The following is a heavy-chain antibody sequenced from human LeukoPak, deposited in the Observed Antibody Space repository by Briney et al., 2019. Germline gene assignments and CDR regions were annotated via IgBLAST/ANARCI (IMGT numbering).Heavy chain of an antibody. V-gene: IGHV1-18*01. Sequence: ASVKVSCKASGYTFTSHGISWVRQAPGQGLEWMGWISAYNGNTNYAQKLQGRVTMATDTSTSTAYMELRSLRSDDTAVYYCARQTSSGSNFDYWGQGTLVTVSS. D-gene: IGHD6-19*01. CDR1: GYTFTSHG. CDR2: ISAYNGNT. CDR3: ARQTSSGSNFDY. J-gene: IGHJ4*02.